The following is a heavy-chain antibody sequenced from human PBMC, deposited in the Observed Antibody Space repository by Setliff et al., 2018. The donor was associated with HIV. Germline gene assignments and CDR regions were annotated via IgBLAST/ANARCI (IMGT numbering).Heavy chain of an antibody. D-gene: IGHD3-10*01. CDR2: IIPIFGTA. V-gene: IGHV1-69*13. J-gene: IGHJ4*02. CDR3: ARDPYYYGSGSLGLGY. Sequence: ASVKVSCKASGGTFSSYAISWVRQAPGQGLEWMGGIIPIFGTANYAQKFQGRVTITADESTSTAYMELSSLRSEDTAVYYCARDPYYYGSGSLGLGYWGQGTLVTVSS. CDR1: GGTFSSYA.